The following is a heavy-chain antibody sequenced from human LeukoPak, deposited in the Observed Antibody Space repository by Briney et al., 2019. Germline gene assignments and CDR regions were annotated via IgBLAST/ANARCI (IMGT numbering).Heavy chain of an antibody. CDR1: GGSISSSSYY. D-gene: IGHD3-16*01. Sequence: SETLSLTCTVSGGSISSSSYYWGWIRQPPGKGLEWIGYIYHSGSTYYNPSLKSRVTISVDRSKNQFPLKLSSVTAADTAVYYCARVDYAGMGYWGQGTLVTVSS. V-gene: IGHV4-39*06. J-gene: IGHJ4*02. CDR2: IYHSGST. CDR3: ARVDYAGMGY.